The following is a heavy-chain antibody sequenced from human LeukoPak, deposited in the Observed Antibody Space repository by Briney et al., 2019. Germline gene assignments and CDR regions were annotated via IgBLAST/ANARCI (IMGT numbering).Heavy chain of an antibody. CDR1: GFTFSSYA. CDR2: ISGSGGST. V-gene: IGHV3-23*01. J-gene: IGHJ4*02. Sequence: GGSLRLSCAASGFTFSSYAMSWVRQAPGKGLEWVSAISGSGGSTYYADSVKGRFTISRDNSKSTLYLQMNSLRAEDTAVYYCAKDRSSSWNHFDYWGQGTLVTVSS. D-gene: IGHD6-13*01. CDR3: AKDRSSSWNHFDY.